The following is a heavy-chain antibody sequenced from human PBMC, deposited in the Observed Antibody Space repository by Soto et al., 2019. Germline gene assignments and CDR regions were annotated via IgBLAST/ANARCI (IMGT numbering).Heavy chain of an antibody. CDR1: GGSISSSSYY. D-gene: IGHD6-6*01. J-gene: IGHJ4*02. CDR3: ARRARPSIAARRDFDY. Sequence: PSETLSLTCTVSGGSISSSSYYWGWIRQPPGKGLEWIGSIYYSGSTYYNPSLKSRVTISVDTSKNQFSLKLSSVTAADTAVYYCARRARPSIAARRDFDYWGQGTLVTVSS. CDR2: IYYSGST. V-gene: IGHV4-39*01.